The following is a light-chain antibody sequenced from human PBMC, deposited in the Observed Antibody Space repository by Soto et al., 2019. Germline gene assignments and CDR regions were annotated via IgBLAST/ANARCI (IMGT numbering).Light chain of an antibody. CDR2: KVS. CDR3: QEYYPYPWT. CDR1: QSISSW. J-gene: IGKJ1*01. Sequence: DIQMTQSPSTLSASIGDRVTITCRASQSISSWLAWYQQKPGKAPKFLIHKVSTLVSGVPSRFSGSGSGTEFTLTISSLQPDDFATYFCQEYYPYPWTFGQGTKVDIK. V-gene: IGKV1-5*03.